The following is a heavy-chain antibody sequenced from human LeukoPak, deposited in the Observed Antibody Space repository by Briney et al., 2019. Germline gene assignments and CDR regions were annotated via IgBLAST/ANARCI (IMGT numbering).Heavy chain of an antibody. V-gene: IGHV3-48*02. CDR3: AKNGAVAGTCDY. J-gene: IGHJ4*02. CDR1: GFIFSDYS. CDR2: ISSSSSTI. D-gene: IGHD6-19*01. Sequence: PGGSLRLSCAASGFIFSDYSMDWVRQAPGRGLEWVPYISSSSSTIYYADSVKGRFTISRDNAKKSLYLQMNSLREEDTAVYYCAKNGAVAGTCDYWGQGILVTVSS.